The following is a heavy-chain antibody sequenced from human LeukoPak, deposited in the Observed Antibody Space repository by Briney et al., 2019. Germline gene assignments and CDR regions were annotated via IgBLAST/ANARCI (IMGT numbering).Heavy chain of an antibody. CDR2: INSDGGRT. J-gene: IGHJ3*02. D-gene: IGHD1-26*01. CDR3: TTVEWEPISGAFDI. V-gene: IGHV3-74*01. CDR1: GFTFGGYW. Sequence: GGSLRLSCAASGFTFGGYWMHWVRQAPGKGLVWVSRINSDGGRTIYADSVKGRFTVSRDNAKNTLYLQMNSLKTEDTAVYYCTTVEWEPISGAFDIWGQGTMVTVSS.